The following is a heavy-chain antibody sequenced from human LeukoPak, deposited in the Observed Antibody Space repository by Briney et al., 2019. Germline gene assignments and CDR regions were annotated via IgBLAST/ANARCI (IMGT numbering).Heavy chain of an antibody. J-gene: IGHJ5*02. D-gene: IGHD3-22*01. Sequence: ASVKVSCKASGYTFTSYGISWVRQAPGQGLEWMGWISAYNGNTNYAQKLQGRVTMTTDTYTSTAYMELRSLRSDDTAVYYCARDVWSYDSSGYYFNWFDPWGQGTLVTVSS. V-gene: IGHV1-18*01. CDR3: ARDVWSYDSSGYYFNWFDP. CDR2: ISAYNGNT. CDR1: GYTFTSYG.